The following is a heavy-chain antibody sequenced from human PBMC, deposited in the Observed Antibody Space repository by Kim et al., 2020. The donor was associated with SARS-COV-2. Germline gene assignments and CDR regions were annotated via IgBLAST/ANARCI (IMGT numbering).Heavy chain of an antibody. D-gene: IGHD1-7*01. Sequence: VKSRITINPDTSKNQFSLQLNSVTPEDTAVYYCARVPHLELPDSYWYFDLWGRGTLVTVSS. V-gene: IGHV6-1*01. J-gene: IGHJ2*01. CDR3: ARVPHLELPDSYWYFDL.